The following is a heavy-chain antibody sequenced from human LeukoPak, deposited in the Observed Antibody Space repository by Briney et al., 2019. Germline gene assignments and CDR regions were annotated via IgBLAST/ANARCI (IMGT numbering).Heavy chain of an antibody. CDR3: ARDVRDIVVVVASPEDYYYGMDV. CDR2: IRFDGSNR. J-gene: IGHJ6*04. D-gene: IGHD2-15*01. Sequence: GGSLRLSCTASGFIFSRYGMHWVRQAPGKGLEWVALIRFDGSNRYYADSVKGRFSISRDNGKNTLYLQMHSLRAEDTSVYYCARDVRDIVVVVASPEDYYYGMDVWGKGTTVTVSS. V-gene: IGHV3-30*02. CDR1: GFIFSRYG.